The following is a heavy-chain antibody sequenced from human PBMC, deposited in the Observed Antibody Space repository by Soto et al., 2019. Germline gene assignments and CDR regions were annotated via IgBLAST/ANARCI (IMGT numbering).Heavy chain of an antibody. CDR2: IDPGDTYA. J-gene: IGHJ5*02. CDR1: GYTFTTFW. D-gene: IGHD2-2*01. CDR3: AGIYCTTTTCDSWFDP. V-gene: IGHV5-10-1*01. Sequence: GESLKISCTGFGYTFTTFWISWVRQMPGKGLEWMGRIDPGDTYATYSPAFQGHVTISADNDTSTAYLQWSSLKAPDTARYFCAGIYCTTTTCDSWFDPWGQGTLVTAPQ.